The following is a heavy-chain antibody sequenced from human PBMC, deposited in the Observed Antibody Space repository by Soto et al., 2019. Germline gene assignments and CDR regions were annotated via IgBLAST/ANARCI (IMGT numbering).Heavy chain of an antibody. J-gene: IGHJ4*02. D-gene: IGHD3-10*01. V-gene: IGHV4-59*01. CDR3: ASSYSYGSGSYYNKFPLDY. CDR1: GGSISSYY. CDR2: IYYSGST. Sequence: QVQLQESGPALVKPSETLSLTCTVSGGSISSYYWSWIRQPPGKGLEWIGYIYYSGSTNYNPSLKSRVTISVGTSKNQFSLKLSSVTAADTAVYYCASSYSYGSGSYYNKFPLDYWGKGTLVTVSS.